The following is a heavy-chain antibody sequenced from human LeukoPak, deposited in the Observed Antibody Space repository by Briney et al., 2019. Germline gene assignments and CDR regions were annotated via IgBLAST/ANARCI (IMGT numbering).Heavy chain of an antibody. Sequence: GGSLRLSCTASGFTFSNYAMSWVRQAPGKGLEWVSTISGSDGSTYYADSVKGRFTISRDNSKNTLYLQMNSLRAEDTAVYYCAKEDTAMVNPEYFQHWGQGTLVTVSS. CDR2: ISGSDGST. D-gene: IGHD5-18*01. CDR3: AKEDTAMVNPEYFQH. CDR1: GFTFSNYA. V-gene: IGHV3-23*01. J-gene: IGHJ1*01.